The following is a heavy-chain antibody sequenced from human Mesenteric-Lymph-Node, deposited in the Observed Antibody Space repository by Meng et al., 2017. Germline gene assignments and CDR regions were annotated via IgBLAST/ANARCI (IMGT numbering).Heavy chain of an antibody. J-gene: IGHJ2*01. CDR1: GGSISSGDYY. Sequence: QWQRPESGPGLVKPSPPLSLTCTGSGGSISSGDYYWSWIRQPPGKGLELIGHIYYSGGTSYNPSLKSRVTISVDTSNNQFSLKLSSVTAADTAVYYCARVGWRQWSFDLWGRGTLVTVSS. D-gene: IGHD5-18*01. CDR2: IYYSGGT. CDR3: ARVGWRQWSFDL. V-gene: IGHV4-30-4*01.